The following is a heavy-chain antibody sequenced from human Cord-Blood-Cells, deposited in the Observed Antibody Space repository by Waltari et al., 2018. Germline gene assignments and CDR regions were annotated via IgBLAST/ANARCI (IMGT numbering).Heavy chain of an antibody. V-gene: IGHV1-69*01. Sequence: QVQLVQSGAEVKKPGSSVKVSCKASGGTFSSYAISWVRQAPGHGLEWMGGIIPIFGTANYAQKFQGRVTITADESTSTAYMELSSLRSEDTAVYYCARDLGALDYYGSGSYYDYWGQGTLVTVSS. CDR2: IIPIFGTA. J-gene: IGHJ4*02. CDR1: GGTFSSYA. CDR3: ARDLGALDYYGSGSYYDY. D-gene: IGHD3-10*01.